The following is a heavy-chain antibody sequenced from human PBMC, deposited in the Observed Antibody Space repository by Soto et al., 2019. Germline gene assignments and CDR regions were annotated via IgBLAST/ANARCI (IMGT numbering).Heavy chain of an antibody. V-gene: IGHV1-24*01. CDR2: FDPEDGEK. Sequence: ASVKVSCKVSGYTLTDLSMHWVRQAPGKGLEWKGGFDPEDGEKIYAQKFQGRVTMTEDTSTDTAYLELSSLRSEDTSVYYCAIGSVLLWFGELLATGFPFDYWGQGTLVTVSS. J-gene: IGHJ4*02. D-gene: IGHD3-10*01. CDR1: GYTLTDLS. CDR3: AIGSVLLWFGELLATGFPFDY.